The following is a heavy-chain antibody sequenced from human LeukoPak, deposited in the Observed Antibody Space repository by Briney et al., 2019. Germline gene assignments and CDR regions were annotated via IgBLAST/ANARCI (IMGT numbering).Heavy chain of an antibody. CDR2: INHSGST. CDR1: GGSFSGYY. V-gene: IGHV4-34*01. D-gene: IGHD2-2*01. J-gene: IGHJ4*02. Sequence: SETLSLTCAVYGGSFSGYYWSWIRQPPGKGLEWIGEINHSGSTNYNPSLKSRVTIPVDTSKNQFSLKLSSVTAADTAVYYCARGNCSSTSCYRYFDYWGQGTLVTVSS. CDR3: ARGNCSSTSCYRYFDY.